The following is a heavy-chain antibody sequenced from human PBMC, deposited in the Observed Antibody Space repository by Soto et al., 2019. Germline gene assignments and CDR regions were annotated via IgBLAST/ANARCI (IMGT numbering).Heavy chain of an antibody. CDR2: ISWDGGST. Sequence: HPGGSLRLSCAASGFTFDDYTMHWVRQAPGKGLEWVSLISWDGGSTYYADSVKGRFTISRDNSKNSLYLQMNSLRTEDTALYYCAKVVGPKYYYYGMDVWGQGTTVTVSS. J-gene: IGHJ6*02. V-gene: IGHV3-43*01. CDR1: GFTFDDYT. CDR3: AKVVGPKYYYYGMDV. D-gene: IGHD1-26*01.